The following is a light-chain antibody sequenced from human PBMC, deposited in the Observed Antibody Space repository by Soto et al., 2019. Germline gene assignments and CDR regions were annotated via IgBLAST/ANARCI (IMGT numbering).Light chain of an antibody. J-gene: IGLJ1*01. CDR3: CSYAGSYTFV. CDR2: DVS. CDR1: SSDVGGYNY. Sequence: QSALTQPASVSGSPGQSITISCTGTSSDVGGYNYVSWYQQHPGKAPKLMIYDVSKRPSGVPDRFSGSKSDNTASLTISGLQAEDKADYYCCSYAGSYTFVFGIGTKVTVL. V-gene: IGLV2-11*01.